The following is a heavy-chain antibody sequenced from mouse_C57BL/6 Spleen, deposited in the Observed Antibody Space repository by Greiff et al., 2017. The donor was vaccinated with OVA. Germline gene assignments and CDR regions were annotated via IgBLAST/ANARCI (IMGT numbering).Heavy chain of an antibody. CDR3: ASHYGSFFDY. V-gene: IGHV1-42*01. Sequence: EVQVVESGPELVKPGASVKISCKASGYSFTGYYMNWVKQSPEKSLEWIGEINPSTGGTTYNQKFKAKATLTVDKSSSTAYMQLKSLTSEDSAVYYCASHYGSFFDYWGQGTTLTVSS. D-gene: IGHD1-1*01. CDR1: GYSFTGYY. CDR2: INPSTGGT. J-gene: IGHJ2*01.